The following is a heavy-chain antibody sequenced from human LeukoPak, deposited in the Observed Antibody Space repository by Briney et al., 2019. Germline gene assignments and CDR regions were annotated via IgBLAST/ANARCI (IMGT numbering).Heavy chain of an antibody. Sequence: ASVKVSCKASGYTFTGYYMHWVRQAPGQGLEWMGWINPNSGGTNYAQKFQGRVSMTRDTSISTAYMALSRLRSDDTGVYYCARVWDVLLWFGELCHDAFDIWGQGTMVTVSS. D-gene: IGHD3-10*01. CDR2: INPNSGGT. J-gene: IGHJ3*02. V-gene: IGHV1-2*02. CDR1: GYTFTGYY. CDR3: ARVWDVLLWFGELCHDAFDI.